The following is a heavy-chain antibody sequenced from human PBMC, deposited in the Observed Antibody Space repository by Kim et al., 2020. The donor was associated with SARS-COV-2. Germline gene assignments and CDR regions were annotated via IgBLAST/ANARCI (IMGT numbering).Heavy chain of an antibody. D-gene: IGHD2-2*01. Sequence: GESLKISCKASGYSFTNYWIGWVRQMPGKGLEWMGIIYPGDSDTRYSPSFQGQVTISADKSINTAYLQWNSLKASDTAMYYCARRGYCTSTICSYPLGWFDPWGQGTLVTVSS. J-gene: IGHJ5*02. V-gene: IGHV5-51*01. CDR3: ARRGYCTSTICSYPLGWFDP. CDR2: IYPGDSDT. CDR1: GYSFTNYW.